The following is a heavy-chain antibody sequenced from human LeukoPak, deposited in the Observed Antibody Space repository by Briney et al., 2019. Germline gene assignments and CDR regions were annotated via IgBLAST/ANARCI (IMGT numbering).Heavy chain of an antibody. CDR3: ARVRVTGTWEDY. V-gene: IGHV3-11*01. J-gene: IGHJ4*02. D-gene: IGHD1-1*01. CDR2: ISRSGSTI. CDR1: GFTISDYY. Sequence: PGGSLRLSCAASGFTISDYYMSWIRQAPGKGLEWVSYISRSGSTIYYADSVRGRFTISRDNAKNSLYLQMNSLRAEDTAVYYCARVRVTGTWEDYWGQGTLVTVSS.